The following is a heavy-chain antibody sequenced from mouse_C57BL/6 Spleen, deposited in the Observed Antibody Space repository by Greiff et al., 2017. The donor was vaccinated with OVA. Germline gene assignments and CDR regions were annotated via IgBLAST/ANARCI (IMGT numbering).Heavy chain of an antibody. CDR3: ARLDGNYVGVAY. CDR2: IYPSDSET. Sequence: VQLQQPGAELVRPGSSVKLSCKASGYTFTSYWMDWVKQRPGQGLEWIGNIYPSDSETQYNQKFKDKATLTVDKSSSTAYMQLSSLTSEDSAVYYGARLDGNYVGVAYWGQGTLVTVSA. CDR1: GYTFTSYW. D-gene: IGHD2-1*01. V-gene: IGHV1-61*01. J-gene: IGHJ3*01.